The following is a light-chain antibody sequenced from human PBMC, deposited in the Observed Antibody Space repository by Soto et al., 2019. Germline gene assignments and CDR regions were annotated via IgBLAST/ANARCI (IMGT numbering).Light chain of an antibody. CDR2: EVS. CDR3: CSYAGSSTV. CDR1: SSDVGSYNL. V-gene: IGLV2-23*02. J-gene: IGLJ1*01. Sequence: QSALTQAASVSGSPGQSITISCTGTSSDVGSYNLVSWYQQLPGKAPKLMISEVSKRPSGVSNRFSGSKSGNTASLTISGLQAEDEADYYCCSYAGSSTVFGTGTKVTVL.